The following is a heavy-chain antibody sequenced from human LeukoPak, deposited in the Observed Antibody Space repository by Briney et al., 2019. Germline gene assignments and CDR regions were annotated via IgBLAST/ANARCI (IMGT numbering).Heavy chain of an antibody. CDR3: ARDPIGSSWPYYFDY. D-gene: IGHD6-13*01. CDR2: INAGNGNT. V-gene: IGHV1-3*01. J-gene: IGHJ4*02. CDR1: GYTFTSYA. Sequence: RASVKVSCKASGYTFTSYAMHWVRQAPGQRLEWMGWINAGNGNTKYSQKFQGRVTITRDTSASTAYMELSSLRSEDTAVYYCARDPIGSSWPYYFDYWGQGTLVTVPS.